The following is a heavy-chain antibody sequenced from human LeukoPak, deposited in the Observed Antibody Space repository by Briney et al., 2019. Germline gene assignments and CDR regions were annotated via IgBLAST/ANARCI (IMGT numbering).Heavy chain of an antibody. V-gene: IGHV3-7*01. D-gene: IGHD5-12*01. Sequence: GGSLRPSCAASGFSFRDFWMSWVRQSPGKGLEWVASINQGGSLNYYVDSVKGRFTISRDDAKSSLYVRMDSLRDEDTAVYYCARFGYSGWNLEYWGQGTLVTVSS. CDR2: INQGGSLN. CDR3: ARFGYSGWNLEY. J-gene: IGHJ4*02. CDR1: GFSFRDFW.